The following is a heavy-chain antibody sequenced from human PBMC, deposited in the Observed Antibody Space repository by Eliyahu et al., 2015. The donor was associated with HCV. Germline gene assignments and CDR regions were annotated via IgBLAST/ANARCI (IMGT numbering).Heavy chain of an antibody. CDR1: GGSIXSXAYY. J-gene: IGHJ5*02. V-gene: IGHV4-31*03. CDR3: AADMGRRVSP. CDR2: IFYSGTT. D-gene: IGHD2/OR15-2a*01. Sequence: QVQLQESGPGLVXPSQTLSLTCTVSGGSIXSXAYYWSWIRQHPGKGLEWXGYIFYSGTTYYNPSLKSRVTISVDTSKNQFSLKLSSVTVADTAMYYCAADMGRRVSPWGQGTLVTVSS.